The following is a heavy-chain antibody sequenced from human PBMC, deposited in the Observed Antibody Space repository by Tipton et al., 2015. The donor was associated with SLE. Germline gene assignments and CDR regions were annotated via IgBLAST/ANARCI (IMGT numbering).Heavy chain of an antibody. D-gene: IGHD3-10*01. Sequence: TLSLTCSVSGGSISSNYWIWIRQPPGKGLEWIGTIYHSGTTYYSSSLKSRVTISVDTSKNQFSLNLRSLTAADTAVYYCARDDVLLWFRGFDYWGQGTLSPSPQ. V-gene: IGHV4-59*12. CDR3: ARDDVLLWFRGFDY. CDR1: GGSISSNY. J-gene: IGHJ4*02. CDR2: IYHSGTT.